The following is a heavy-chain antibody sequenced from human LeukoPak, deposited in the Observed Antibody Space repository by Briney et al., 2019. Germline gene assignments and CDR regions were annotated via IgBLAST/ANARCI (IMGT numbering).Heavy chain of an antibody. D-gene: IGHD6-25*01. CDR1: GGTFSSYA. CDR2: IIPILGIA. J-gene: IGHJ4*02. Sequence: SVKVSCKASGGTFSSYAISWVRQAPGQGLEWMGRIIPILGIANYAQKFQGRVTITADKSTSTAYMELSSLRSEDTAVYYCARDSSSGGVDYWGQGTLVTVSS. V-gene: IGHV1-69*04. CDR3: ARDSSSGGVDY.